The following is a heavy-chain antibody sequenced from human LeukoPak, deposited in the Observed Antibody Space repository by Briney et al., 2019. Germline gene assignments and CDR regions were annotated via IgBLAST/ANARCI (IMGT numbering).Heavy chain of an antibody. Sequence: GGSLRLSCTASGFVFFTSWMTWVRQAPGKGLEWVAFIRYDGSNKYYADSVKGRFTISRDNSKNTLYLQMNSLRAEDTAVYYCWVPAAMSAFDIWGQGTMVTVSS. CDR1: GFVFFTSW. CDR2: IRYDGSNK. V-gene: IGHV3-30*02. J-gene: IGHJ3*02. CDR3: WVPAAMSAFDI. D-gene: IGHD2-2*01.